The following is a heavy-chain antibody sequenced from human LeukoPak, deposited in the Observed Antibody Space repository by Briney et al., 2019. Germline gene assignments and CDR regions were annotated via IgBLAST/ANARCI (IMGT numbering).Heavy chain of an antibody. Sequence: SETLSLTCTVSGGSISTYYWSWIRQPPGKGLEGIGYVYYSGSTNYNPSLKSRVTISVDTSKNQFSLKLSSMTAADTAVYYCARDGSGYGGRFDYWGQGTLVTVSS. D-gene: IGHD5-12*01. J-gene: IGHJ4*02. CDR3: ARDGSGYGGRFDY. V-gene: IGHV4-59*01. CDR1: GGSISTYY. CDR2: VYYSGST.